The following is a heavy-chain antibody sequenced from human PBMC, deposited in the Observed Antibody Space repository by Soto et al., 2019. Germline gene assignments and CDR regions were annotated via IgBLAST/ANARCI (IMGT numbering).Heavy chain of an antibody. D-gene: IGHD4-4*01. Sequence: SETLSLTCTVSGGSIKNSGYYWSWIRQHPEKGLEWIGYISYSGSTDYAPSLKSRVTMSVDTSKNQFSLNLTSVTAADTAVYYCGRDAVTKRDFYYYGMDVWGRGTTVTVSS. V-gene: IGHV4-31*03. CDR3: GRDAVTKRDFYYYGMDV. CDR1: GGSIKNSGYY. CDR2: ISYSGST. J-gene: IGHJ6*02.